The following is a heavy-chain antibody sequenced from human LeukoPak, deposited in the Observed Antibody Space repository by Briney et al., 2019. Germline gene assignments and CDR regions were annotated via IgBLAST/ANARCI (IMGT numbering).Heavy chain of an antibody. J-gene: IGHJ3*02. CDR2: IYYSGNT. V-gene: IGHV4-59*08. CDR3: ARRNDFGI. CDR1: GGSISGDH. Sequence: SETLSLTCTVSGGSISGDHWNWIRRPPGKGLEWIGYIYYSGNTNYNPSLKSRVTISVDTSKNQFSLKLSSVTAADTAVYYCARRNDFGIWGQGTMVTVSS.